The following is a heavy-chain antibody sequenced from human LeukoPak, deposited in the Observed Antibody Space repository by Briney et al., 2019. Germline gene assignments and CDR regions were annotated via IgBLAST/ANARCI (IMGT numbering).Heavy chain of an antibody. V-gene: IGHV4-31*03. J-gene: IGHJ4*02. CDR2: IYYSGST. CDR3: ARGIIAAAGNIDY. CDR1: GGSISSGGYY. Sequence: SETLSLTCTVSGGSISSGGYYWSWIRQHPGKGLEWIGYIYYSGSTYYNPSLKSRVTISVDTSKNQFSLKLSSVTAADTAVYYCARGIIAAAGNIDYWGQGTLVTVSP. D-gene: IGHD6-13*01.